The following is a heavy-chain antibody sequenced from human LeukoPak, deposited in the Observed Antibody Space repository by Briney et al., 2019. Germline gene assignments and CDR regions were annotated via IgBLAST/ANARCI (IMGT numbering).Heavy chain of an antibody. J-gene: IGHJ4*02. Sequence: HPGGSLRLSCAASGFTFTTYGMNWLRQAPGKGLEWVSYLSGRSNSIYYAESVKGRFTISRDNSKNTLYLQMNSLRAEDTAVYYCAKTRPLDSSSWSHGDYWGQGTLVTVSS. CDR1: GFTFTTYG. D-gene: IGHD6-13*01. V-gene: IGHV3-48*01. CDR2: LSGRSNSI. CDR3: AKTRPLDSSSWSHGDY.